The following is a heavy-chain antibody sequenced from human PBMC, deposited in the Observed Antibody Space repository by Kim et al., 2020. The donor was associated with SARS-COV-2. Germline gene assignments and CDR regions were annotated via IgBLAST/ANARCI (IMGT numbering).Heavy chain of an antibody. CDR1: GGTFSSYA. CDR2: IIPIFGTA. Sequence: SVKVSCKASGGTFSSYAISWVRQAPGQGLEWMGGIIPIFGTANYAQKFQGRVTITADKSTSTAYMELSSLRSEDTAVYYCARHRSHYDILTGNWFDPWGQGTLVTVSS. V-gene: IGHV1-69*06. J-gene: IGHJ5*02. CDR3: ARHRSHYDILTGNWFDP. D-gene: IGHD3-9*01.